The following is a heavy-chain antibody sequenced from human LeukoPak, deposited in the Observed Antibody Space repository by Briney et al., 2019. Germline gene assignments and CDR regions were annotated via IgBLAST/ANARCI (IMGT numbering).Heavy chain of an antibody. D-gene: IGHD3-10*01. V-gene: IGHV4-34*01. CDR2: INHSGST. CDR1: GGSFSGYD. J-gene: IGHJ4*02. Sequence: SETLSLTCAVYGGSFSGYDWSWIRQPPGKGLEWIGEINHSGSTNYNPSLKSRVTISVDTSKNQFSLKLSSVTAADTAVYYCQIGAMVRGVSRFDYWGQGTLVTVSS. CDR3: QIGAMVRGVSRFDY.